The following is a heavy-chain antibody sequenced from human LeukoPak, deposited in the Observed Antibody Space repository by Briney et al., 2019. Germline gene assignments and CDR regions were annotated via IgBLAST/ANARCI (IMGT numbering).Heavy chain of an antibody. D-gene: IGHD1-26*01. CDR2: INHSGST. V-gene: IGHV4-34*01. CDR3: ARGFWSYYFDY. CDR1: GGSFSGYY. J-gene: IGHJ4*02. Sequence: PPETLSLTCAVYGGSFSGYYWSWIRQPPGKGLEWIGEINHSGSTNYNPSLKSRVTISVDTSKNRFSLKLSSVTAADTAVYYCARGFWSYYFDYWGQGTLITVSS.